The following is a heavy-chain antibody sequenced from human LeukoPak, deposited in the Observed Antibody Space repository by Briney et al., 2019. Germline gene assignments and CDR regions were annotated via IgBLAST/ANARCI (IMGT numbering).Heavy chain of an antibody. V-gene: IGHV3-21*01. CDR3: ARGTGGGGGNY. CDR1: GFTFSNYS. D-gene: IGHD2-8*02. Sequence: GGSLRLSCAASGFTFSNYSMTWVRQAPGKGLEWVSSISSSSSYIYYADSVEGRFTISRDNAKNSLYLQMNSLRAEDTAVYYCARGTGGGGGNYWGQGTLVTVSS. J-gene: IGHJ4*02. CDR2: ISSSSSYI.